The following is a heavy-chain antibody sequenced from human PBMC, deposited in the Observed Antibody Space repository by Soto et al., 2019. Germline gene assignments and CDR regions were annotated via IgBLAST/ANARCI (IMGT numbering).Heavy chain of an antibody. J-gene: IGHJ3*01. D-gene: IGHD3-9*01. CDR2: ISSSSSYI. CDR1: GFTFSSYS. Sequence: GGSMRLSCAASGFTFSSYSMTWVRQAPGKGLEWVSSISSSSSYIYYADSVKGRFTISRDNAKNSLYLQMNSLRAEDTAVYYCARDYSDFYDILTVYLGPRWGQGTMVTVSS. CDR3: ARDYSDFYDILTVYLGPR. V-gene: IGHV3-21*01.